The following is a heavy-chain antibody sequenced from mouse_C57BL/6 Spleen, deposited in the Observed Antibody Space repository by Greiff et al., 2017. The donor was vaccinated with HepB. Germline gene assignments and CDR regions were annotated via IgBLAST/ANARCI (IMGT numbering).Heavy chain of an antibody. J-gene: IGHJ4*01. CDR3: ATTTVGYAMDY. D-gene: IGHD1-1*01. Sequence: EVMLVVSGGGLVKPGGSLKLSCAASGFTFSDYGMHWVRQAPEKGLEWVAYISSGSSTIYYADTVKGRFTISRDNAKNTLFLQMTSLRSEDTAMYYCATTTVGYAMDYWGQGTSVTVSS. CDR1: GFTFSDYG. V-gene: IGHV5-17*01. CDR2: ISSGSSTI.